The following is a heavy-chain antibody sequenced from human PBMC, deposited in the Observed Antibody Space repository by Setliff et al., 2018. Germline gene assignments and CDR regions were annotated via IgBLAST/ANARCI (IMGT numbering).Heavy chain of an antibody. CDR3: ARHKSNGSGSYPSLYMDV. CDR1: GGSISSGNYY. CDR2: IYYSGST. D-gene: IGHD3-10*01. Sequence: SETLSLTCSVSGGSISSGNYYWGLIRQPPGKGLEWVATIYYSGSTYSNPSLKSRLIISVDAPDNQFSAKLSSVTAADTAVYYCARHKSNGSGSYPSLYMDVWGKGIMVTVSS. J-gene: IGHJ6*03. V-gene: IGHV4-39*01.